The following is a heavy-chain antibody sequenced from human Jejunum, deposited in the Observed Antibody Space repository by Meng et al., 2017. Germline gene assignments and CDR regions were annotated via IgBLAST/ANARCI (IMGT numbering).Heavy chain of an antibody. D-gene: IGHD3-3*01. Sequence: GESLKISCAASGFTFSDYYMSWIRQAPGKGPEWISYISSVVTTTSYADSVKGRFTISRDNTKNSLYLQMNSLRAEDTAVYYCAREAAYYDLWSGYLYWGQGTLVTVAS. J-gene: IGHJ4*02. CDR3: AREAAYYDLWSGYLY. CDR2: ISSVVTTT. V-gene: IGHV3-11*01. CDR1: GFTFSDYY.